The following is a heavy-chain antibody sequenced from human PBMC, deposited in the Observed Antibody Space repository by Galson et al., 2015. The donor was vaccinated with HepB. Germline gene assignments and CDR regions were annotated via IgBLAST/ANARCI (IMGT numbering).Heavy chain of an antibody. V-gene: IGHV3-23*01. CDR2: ISGSGGST. J-gene: IGHJ5*02. D-gene: IGHD3-9*01. Sequence: SLRLSCAASGFTFSSYAMSWVRQAPGKGLEWVSAISGSGGSTYYADSVKGRFTISRDNSKNTLYLQMNSLRAEDTAVYYCAKDPVLRYFDWPIGGWFDPWGQGTLVTVSS. CDR3: AKDPVLRYFDWPIGGWFDP. CDR1: GFTFSSYA.